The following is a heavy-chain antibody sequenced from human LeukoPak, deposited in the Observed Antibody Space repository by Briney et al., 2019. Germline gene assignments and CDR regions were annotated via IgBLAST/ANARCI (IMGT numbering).Heavy chain of an antibody. J-gene: IGHJ5*02. CDR2: INPSGGST. Sequence: ASVKVSCKASGYTFTGYGISWVRQAPGQGLEWMGIINPSGGSTSYAQKFQGRVTMTRDMSTSTVYMELSSLRSEDTAVYYCARDHWLGTEYYEEQNWFDPWGQGTLVTVSS. CDR3: ARDHWLGTEYYEEQNWFDP. D-gene: IGHD3-22*01. CDR1: GYTFTGYG. V-gene: IGHV1-46*01.